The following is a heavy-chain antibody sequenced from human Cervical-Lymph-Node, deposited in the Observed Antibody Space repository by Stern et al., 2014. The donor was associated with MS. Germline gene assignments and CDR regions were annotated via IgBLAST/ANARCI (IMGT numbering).Heavy chain of an antibody. CDR3: ARAVAGSTEFDY. CDR1: GGSISSSNYY. J-gene: IGHJ4*02. V-gene: IGHV4-39*01. D-gene: IGHD6-19*01. CDR2: IYYSGSN. Sequence: QLQLQESGPGLVKPSETLSLTCTVSGGSISSSNYYWGWIRQPPGKGLEWIGNIYYSGSNYCNPSLKSRLTISVDTSKNRFSLKLSFVTAADTAVYFCARAVAGSTEFDYWGQGTLVTVSS.